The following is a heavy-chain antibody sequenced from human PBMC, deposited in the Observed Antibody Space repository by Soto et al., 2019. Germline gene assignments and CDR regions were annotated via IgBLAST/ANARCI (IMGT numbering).Heavy chain of an antibody. J-gene: IGHJ4*02. CDR1: GDSVSSNSAA. CDR3: AREIGTYLPFEY. CDR2: TFYRSKWYT. Sequence: PSQTLSRTCAISGDSVSSNSAAWNWSRQSPSRGLEWLGSTFYRSKWYTDYAVSVKSRITINPDTSKNQFSLQLNSVTPEDTAVYSCAREIGTYLPFEYWGQGTLVTVST. V-gene: IGHV6-1*01.